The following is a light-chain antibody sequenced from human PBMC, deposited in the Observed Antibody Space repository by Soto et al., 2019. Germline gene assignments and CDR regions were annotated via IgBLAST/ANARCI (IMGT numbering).Light chain of an antibody. CDR3: QQYDNLPLT. CDR1: QDIKNY. Sequence: VQMTQSPSSLSASVGDTVTITCRASQDIKNYLNWYQQKSGKAPKLLIYDASDLETGVPSRFSGSGSGTDFTFTINSLQPEDIATYYCQQYDNLPLTFGGGTKVDI. J-gene: IGKJ4*01. V-gene: IGKV1-33*01. CDR2: DAS.